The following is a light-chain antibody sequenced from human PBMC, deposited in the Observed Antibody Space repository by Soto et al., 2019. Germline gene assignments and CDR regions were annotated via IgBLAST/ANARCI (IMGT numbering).Light chain of an antibody. CDR1: QDISDV. V-gene: IGKV1-33*01. CDR3: QQFYDLPIT. CDR2: DAS. Sequence: DIQITQSPAALSASVGDIVTITCQASQDISDVLNWYQQQPGKAPKVLIYDASKLQTGVPSRFSGRGSGKDFTFTISSLQPDDSGTYYCQQFYDLPITFGQGTRLEIK. J-gene: IGKJ5*01.